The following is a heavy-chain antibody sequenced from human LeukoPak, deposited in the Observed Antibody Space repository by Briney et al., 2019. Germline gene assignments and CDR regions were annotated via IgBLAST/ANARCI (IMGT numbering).Heavy chain of an antibody. CDR2: VKQDGSEK. V-gene: IGHV3-7*01. D-gene: IGHD6-19*01. CDR3: ARVAYSSGLLYYMDV. J-gene: IGHJ6*03. Sequence: GGSLRLSCAASGFTLSDYYMSWVRQAPGKGLEWVANVKQDGSEKYYVGSVKGRFTISRDNAKNSLHLQMNSLRAEDTAVYYCARVAYSSGLLYYMDVWGKGTTVTVSS. CDR1: GFTLSDYY.